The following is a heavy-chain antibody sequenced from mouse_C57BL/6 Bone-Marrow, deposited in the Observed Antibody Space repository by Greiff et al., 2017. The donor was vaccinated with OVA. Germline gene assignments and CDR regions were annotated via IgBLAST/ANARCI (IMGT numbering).Heavy chain of an antibody. CDR2: IYPGDGDT. D-gene: IGHD1-1*01. CDR1: GYAFSSSW. CDR3: ARGYYGRRDNYFDY. Sequence: VQLQQSGPELVKPGASVKISCKASGYAFSSSWMNWVKQRPGKGLEWLGRIYPGDGDTNYNGQFKGKATLTADKSSSTAYMQLSSLTSEDSAVYCCARGYYGRRDNYFDYWGQGTTLTVSS. J-gene: IGHJ2*01. V-gene: IGHV1-82*01.